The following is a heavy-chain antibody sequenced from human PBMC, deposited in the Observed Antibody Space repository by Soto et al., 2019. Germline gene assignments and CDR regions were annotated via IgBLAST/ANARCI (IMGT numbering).Heavy chain of an antibody. CDR2: IIPIFGTA. J-gene: IGHJ5*02. Sequence: AASVKVSCKASGGTFSSYAISWVRQAPGQGLEWMGGIIPIFGTANYAQKFQGRVTITADESTSTAYMELSSLRSEDTAVYYCARGGKYYDFWSGYPEGTWFDPWGQGTLVTVSS. V-gene: IGHV1-69*13. CDR1: GGTFSSYA. CDR3: ARGGKYYDFWSGYPEGTWFDP. D-gene: IGHD3-3*01.